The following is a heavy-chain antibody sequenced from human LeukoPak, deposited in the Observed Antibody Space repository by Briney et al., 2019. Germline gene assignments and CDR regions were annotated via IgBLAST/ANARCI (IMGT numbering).Heavy chain of an antibody. V-gene: IGHV4-59*01. D-gene: IGHD3-22*01. CDR3: ARGRNYYDIVYFDY. J-gene: IGHJ4*02. Sequence: SETLSLTCTVSGGSISSYYWSWLRQPPGKGLEWIGYIYYSGSTNYNPSLKSRVTISVDTSKNQFSLKLSSVTAADTAVYYCARGRNYYDIVYFDYWGQGTLVTVSS. CDR1: GGSISSYY. CDR2: IYYSGST.